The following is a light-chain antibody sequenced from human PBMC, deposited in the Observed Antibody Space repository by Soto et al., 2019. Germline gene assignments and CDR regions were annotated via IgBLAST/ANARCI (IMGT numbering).Light chain of an antibody. CDR2: EAT. V-gene: IGLV2-18*03. CDR3: IAYTSRNALV. CDR1: SSDVGSYNR. J-gene: IGLJ3*02. Sequence: QSALTQPPSVSGSPGQSVTISCIGTSSDVGSYNRVSWYQQSPGTAPKLIIYEATNRPSGVADRFSESKSCNTASLTTSGLQAEDEADYYCIAYTSRNALVFGGGTQLAVL.